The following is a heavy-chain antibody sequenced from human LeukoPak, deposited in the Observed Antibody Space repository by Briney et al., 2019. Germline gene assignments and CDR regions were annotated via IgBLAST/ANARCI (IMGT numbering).Heavy chain of an antibody. CDR3: ARDPSIAAAGSNY. V-gene: IGHV4-39*07. Sequence: SETLSLTCTVSGGSISSSSYYWGWIRLPPGKRLAWIGSIYYSGSTYYNPSLKSRVSILVDNAKNWFSLKLSSLTAADTAVYYCARDPSIAAAGSNYWGQGTLVTVSS. D-gene: IGHD6-13*01. J-gene: IGHJ4*02. CDR2: IYYSGST. CDR1: GGSISSSSYY.